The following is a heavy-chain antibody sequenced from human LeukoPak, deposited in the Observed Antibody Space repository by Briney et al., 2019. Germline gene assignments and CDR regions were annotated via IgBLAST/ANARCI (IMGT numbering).Heavy chain of an antibody. CDR1: GFTFDRYV. D-gene: IGHD6-19*01. V-gene: IGHV3-9*01. CDR2: ISWNSDTI. J-gene: IGHJ4*02. Sequence: GGSLRLSCAASGFTFDRYVMHWVRQAPGKGLEGVSGISWNSDTIGYVDSVKGRVTLSRDNAKKSLYLQMNSLRPEDTALYYCAKGISAQWNYFDDWGQGTLVTVSS. CDR3: AKGISAQWNYFDD.